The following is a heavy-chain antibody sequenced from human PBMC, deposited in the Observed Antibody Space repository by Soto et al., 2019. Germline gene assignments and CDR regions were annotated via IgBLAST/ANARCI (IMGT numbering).Heavy chain of an antibody. CDR1: GFSFGTYA. Sequence: PGGSLRLSCAASGFSFGTYAMSWVRQAPGKGLDWVSAISGGGGGTYYAESVKGRFTISRDNSKNTLYLQMSSLRADDTAVYYCAKGSAGSGSYYFDYWGQGTTVTVSS. D-gene: IGHD3-10*01. V-gene: IGHV3-23*01. J-gene: IGHJ4*03. CDR2: ISGGGGGT. CDR3: AKGSAGSGSYYFDY.